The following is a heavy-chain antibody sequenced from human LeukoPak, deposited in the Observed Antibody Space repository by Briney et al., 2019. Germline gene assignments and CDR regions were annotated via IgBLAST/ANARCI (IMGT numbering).Heavy chain of an antibody. CDR1: GGSISSGGYY. D-gene: IGHD3-22*01. Sequence: SETLSLTCTVSGGSISSGGYYWSWIRQHPGKGLEWIGYIYCSGSTYYNPSLKSRVTISVDTSKNQFSLKLSSVTAADTAVYYCARVVITRADAFDIWGQGTMVTVSS. J-gene: IGHJ3*02. CDR3: ARVVITRADAFDI. CDR2: IYCSGST. V-gene: IGHV4-31*03.